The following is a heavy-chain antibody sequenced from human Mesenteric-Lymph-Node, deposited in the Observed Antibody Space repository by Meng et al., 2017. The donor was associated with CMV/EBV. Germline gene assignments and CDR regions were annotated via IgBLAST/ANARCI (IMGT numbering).Heavy chain of an antibody. CDR3: ARGWSGYSEDY. V-gene: IGHV4-34*01. CDR2: INHSGST. CDR1: GGSFSGYY. J-gene: IGHJ4*02. D-gene: IGHD3-3*01. Sequence: SETLSLTCAVYGGSFSGYYWSWIRQPPGKGLEWIGEINHSGSTNYNPSLKSRVTISVDTSKNQFSLKVRSVTAADTAVYYCARGWSGYSEDYWGQGTLVTVSS.